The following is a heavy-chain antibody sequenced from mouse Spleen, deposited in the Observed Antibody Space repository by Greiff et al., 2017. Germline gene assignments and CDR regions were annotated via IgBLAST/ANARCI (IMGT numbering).Heavy chain of an antibody. J-gene: IGHJ4*01. CDR2: ISSGGGNT. CDR3: ARQLYAMDY. CDR1: GFTFSSYT. V-gene: IGHV5-9*04. Sequence: EVNVVESGGGLVKPGGSLKLSCAASGFTFSSYTMSWVRQTPAKRLEWVATISSGGGNTYYPDSVKGRFTISRDNARNTLYLQMSSLRSEDTAMYYCARQLYAMDYWGQGTSVTVSS.